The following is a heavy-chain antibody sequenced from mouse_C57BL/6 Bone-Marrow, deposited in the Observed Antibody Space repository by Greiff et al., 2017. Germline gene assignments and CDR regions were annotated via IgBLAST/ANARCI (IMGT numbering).Heavy chain of an antibody. CDR1: GFNIKDDY. CDR2: IDPENGDT. CDR3: TRRNYYGSRRAMDY. Sequence: EVKLQQSGAELVRPGASVKLSCTASGFNIKDDYMHWVKQRPEQGLEWIGWIDPENGDTEYASKFQGKATITADTSSNTAYLQLSSLTSEDTAVYYCTRRNYYGSRRAMDYWGQGTSVTVSS. V-gene: IGHV14-4*01. J-gene: IGHJ4*01. D-gene: IGHD1-1*01.